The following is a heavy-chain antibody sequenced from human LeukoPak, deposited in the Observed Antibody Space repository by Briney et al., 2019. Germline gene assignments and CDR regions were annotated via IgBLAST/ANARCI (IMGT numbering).Heavy chain of an antibody. J-gene: IGHJ4*02. Sequence: GGSLRLSCAASGFTFSSYGMHWVRQAPGKGLEWVAFIRYDGSNKYYADSVKGRFTISRDNSKNTLYLQMNSLRAEDTAVYYCAKWSSIAVAGATFDYWGQGTLVTVSS. V-gene: IGHV3-30*02. CDR1: GFTFSSYG. CDR2: IRYDGSNK. D-gene: IGHD6-19*01. CDR3: AKWSSIAVAGATFDY.